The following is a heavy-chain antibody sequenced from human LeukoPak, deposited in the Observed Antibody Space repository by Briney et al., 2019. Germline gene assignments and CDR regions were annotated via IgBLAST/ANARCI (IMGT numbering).Heavy chain of an antibody. Sequence: GGSLRLSCAASGFTFSSYAMSWVRQAPGKGLEWVSTISGSGGSTYYADSVKGRFTISRDNSKNTLYLQMNSLRAEDTAVYYWAKCWQLLDVAGFDYWGQGTLVTVSS. V-gene: IGHV3-23*01. CDR1: GFTFSSYA. CDR3: AKCWQLLDVAGFDY. CDR2: ISGSGGST. D-gene: IGHD6-13*01. J-gene: IGHJ4*02.